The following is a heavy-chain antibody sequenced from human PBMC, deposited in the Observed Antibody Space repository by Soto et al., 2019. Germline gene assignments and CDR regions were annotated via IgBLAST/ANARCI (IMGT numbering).Heavy chain of an antibody. CDR1: GYTFTGHY. CDR2: IGPESGGP. D-gene: IGHD2-15*01. J-gene: IGHJ4*02. CDR3: ASEDCRSSSCLKGFDY. Sequence: QVQLVQSGAEVKKPGASVKVSCKTSGYTFTGHYIHWVRQAPQQGPEWMGEIGPESGGPNYVQKFQGRVTVTRDTSTSTVYMEVSRLTSDDTAVYYCASEDCRSSSCLKGFDYWGQGTLLIVSS. V-gene: IGHV1-2*02.